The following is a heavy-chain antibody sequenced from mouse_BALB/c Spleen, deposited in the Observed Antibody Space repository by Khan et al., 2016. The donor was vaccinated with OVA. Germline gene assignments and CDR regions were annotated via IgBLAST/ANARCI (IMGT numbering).Heavy chain of an antibody. CDR2: IWGGGGT. CDR1: GFSLSRYN. D-gene: IGHD2-14*01. Sequence: QVHVKQSGPGLVAPSQSLSITCTVSGFSLSRYNIHWVRQPPGKGLEWLGMIWGGGGTDYNSTLKSRLSISKDNSKSQVFLKMNSLQTDDTTMYYSARAYYRYDGYYAMDYWGQGTSVTVSS. J-gene: IGHJ4*01. CDR3: ARAYYRYDGYYAMDY. V-gene: IGHV2-6-4*01.